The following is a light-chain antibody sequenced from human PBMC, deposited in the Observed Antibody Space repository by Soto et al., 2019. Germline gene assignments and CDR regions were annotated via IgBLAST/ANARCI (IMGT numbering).Light chain of an antibody. CDR3: QQYNNWPPT. Sequence: EIVMTQSPATLSVSPGERATLSCRASQSVSGNLAWYQQKPGQAPRLLIYGASTRATGIPARFSGSGSGTEFTLTISSLQTEDLAVYYCQQYNNWPPTFGQGTKVEIK. CDR2: GAS. CDR1: QSVSGN. J-gene: IGKJ1*01. V-gene: IGKV3D-15*01.